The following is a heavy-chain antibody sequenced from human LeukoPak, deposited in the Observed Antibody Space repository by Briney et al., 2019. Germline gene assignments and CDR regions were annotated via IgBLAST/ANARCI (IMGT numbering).Heavy chain of an antibody. CDR2: IYYSGST. V-gene: IGHV4-59*01. CDR3: ARVPGVAVAGNYYYYGMDV. Sequence: SETLSLTCTVSGGSISSYYWSWIRQPPGKGLEWIGYIYYSGSTNYNPSLKSRVTMSVDTSKNQLSLKLSSVTAADTAVYHCARVPGVAVAGNYYYYGMDVWGQGTTVTVSS. CDR1: GGSISSYY. D-gene: IGHD6-19*01. J-gene: IGHJ6*02.